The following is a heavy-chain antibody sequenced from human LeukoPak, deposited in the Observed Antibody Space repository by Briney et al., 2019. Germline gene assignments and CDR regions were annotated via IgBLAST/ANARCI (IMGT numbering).Heavy chain of an antibody. D-gene: IGHD2-2*01. J-gene: IGHJ4*02. CDR3: ARDPSNTSGYYVYHDY. Sequence: GASVRVSCTASGYTFNKYGIRWMGQAPGQGLEWMGWISCYNGDTRYAQKFQGRVTMTTDTSTSTVHMALRSLRSDDTAVYYCARDPSNTSGYYVYHDYWGQGALVTVSS. CDR2: ISCYNGDT. V-gene: IGHV1-18*01. CDR1: GYTFNKYG.